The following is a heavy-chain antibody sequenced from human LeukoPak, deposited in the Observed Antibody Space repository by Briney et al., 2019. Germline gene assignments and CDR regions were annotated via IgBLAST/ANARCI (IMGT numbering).Heavy chain of an antibody. CDR1: GGSISSDGYH. J-gene: IGHJ4*02. CDR3: ARGGTTVIAPVY. D-gene: IGHD4-23*01. V-gene: IGHV4-30-4*01. Sequence: SQTLSLTCTVSGGSISSDGYHWSWIRQPPGEGLEWIGYIYYRGGTYYNPSLRSRVTISVDTSKNQFSLKLSSVTAADTAVYYCARGGTTVIAPVYWGQGTLVTVSS. CDR2: IYYRGGT.